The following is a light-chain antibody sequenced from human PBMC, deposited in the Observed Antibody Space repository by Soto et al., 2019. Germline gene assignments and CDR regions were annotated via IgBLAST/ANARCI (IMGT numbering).Light chain of an antibody. CDR1: QSVSNS. J-gene: IGKJ5*01. V-gene: IGKV3-11*01. Sequence: GLTQSPATLSLSPGERVTLSCRASQSVSNSLAWYQQKPGQPPRLLIYDVSNRATGIPARFSGSGSGTDFTLTITSLEPEDFAVYFCHQRYNWPRVTFGQGTRPEI. CDR2: DVS. CDR3: HQRYNWPRVT.